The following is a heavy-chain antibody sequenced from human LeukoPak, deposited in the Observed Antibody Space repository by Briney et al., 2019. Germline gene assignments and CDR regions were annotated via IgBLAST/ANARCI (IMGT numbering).Heavy chain of an antibody. D-gene: IGHD1-26*01. CDR2: ISAYNGNT. CDR3: ARGTHIVGATSLEYFQH. J-gene: IGHJ1*01. Sequence: ASVKVSCKASGYTFNSYGVSWVRQAPGQGLEWMGWISAYNGNTNYAQKLQGRVTMTTDTSTSTAYMELRSLRSDDTAVYYCARGTHIVGATSLEYFQHWGQGTLVTVSS. V-gene: IGHV1-18*01. CDR1: GYTFNSYG.